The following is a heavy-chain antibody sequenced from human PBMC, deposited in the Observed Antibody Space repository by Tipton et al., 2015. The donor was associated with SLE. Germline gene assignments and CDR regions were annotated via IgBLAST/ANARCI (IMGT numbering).Heavy chain of an antibody. CDR2: ISSGGSTI. Sequence: LSLTCAVYGGSFSGYFWNWIRQPPGKGLEWLSYISSGGSTIYYADSVKGRFTISRDNAKNSLYLQMNSLRAEDTAVYYCAREERRGSQQPFDYWGQGTLVTVSS. CDR1: GGSFSGYF. D-gene: IGHD1-1*01. V-gene: IGHV3-11*01. CDR3: AREERRGSQQPFDY. J-gene: IGHJ4*02.